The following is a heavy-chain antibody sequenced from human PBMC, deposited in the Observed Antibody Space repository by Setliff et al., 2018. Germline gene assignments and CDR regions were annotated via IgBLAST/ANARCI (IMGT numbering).Heavy chain of an antibody. V-gene: IGHV4-30-4*08. J-gene: IGHJ5*02. CDR2: IYFSGST. CDR1: GGSIDSGDYY. D-gene: IGHD6-19*01. CDR3: AREVAGTYHYFDP. Sequence: PSETLSLTCTVSGGSIDSGDYYWNWIRQPPGKGLEWIGYIYFSGSTYYNPSLKSRVTLSLDTSKNQFSLKLNSVTAADTALYSCAREVAGTYHYFDPWGQGTLVTVSS.